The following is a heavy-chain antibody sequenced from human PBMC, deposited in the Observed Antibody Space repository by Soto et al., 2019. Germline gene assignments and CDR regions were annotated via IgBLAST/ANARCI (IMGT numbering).Heavy chain of an antibody. Sequence: GSGPTLVNPTQTLTLTCTFSGFSLTTNRVVVGWVRQPPGKAPSWLAFIYGDDDKRYSPSLWSRLTITKDTSKNQVVLTMTNLDPVDPATYYCVHRTTVTSDDYWGRGTLVTVSS. V-gene: IGHV2-5*02. CDR1: GFSLTTNRVV. J-gene: IGHJ4*02. CDR2: IYGDDDK. D-gene: IGHD4-17*01. CDR3: VHRTTVTSDDY.